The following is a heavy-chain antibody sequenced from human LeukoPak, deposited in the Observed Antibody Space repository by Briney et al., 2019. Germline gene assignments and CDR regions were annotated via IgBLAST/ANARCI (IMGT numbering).Heavy chain of an antibody. Sequence: GGSLRLSCAASGFTFSDSYMTWIRQAPGKGLEWVSFIWYDGNEKYYADSAQGRFTISRDNSKNTLYLQMNSLRAEDTAIYYCATEQEGRRAAFDYWGQGALVTVSS. CDR2: IWYDGNEK. J-gene: IGHJ4*02. D-gene: IGHD1/OR15-1a*01. CDR1: GFTFSDSY. CDR3: ATEQEGRRAAFDY. V-gene: IGHV3-30*02.